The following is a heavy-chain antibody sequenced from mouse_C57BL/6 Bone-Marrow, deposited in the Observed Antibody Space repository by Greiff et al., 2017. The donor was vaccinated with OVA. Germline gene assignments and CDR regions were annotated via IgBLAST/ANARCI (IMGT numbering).Heavy chain of an antibody. Sequence: VQLQQSGPELVKPGASVKISCKASGYTFTDYYMNWVKQSHGKSLEWIGDINPNNGGTSYNQKFKGKATLTVDKSSSTAYMQLSSLTSEDSAVYYCARCPDYYGNWFAYWGQGTLVTVSA. V-gene: IGHV1-26*01. D-gene: IGHD1-1*01. J-gene: IGHJ3*01. CDR1: GYTFTDYY. CDR2: INPNNGGT. CDR3: ARCPDYYGNWFAY.